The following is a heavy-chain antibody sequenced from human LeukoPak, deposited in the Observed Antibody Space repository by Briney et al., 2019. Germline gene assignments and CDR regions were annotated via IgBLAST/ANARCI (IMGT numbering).Heavy chain of an antibody. CDR2: INSDGSST. CDR1: GFTFSDYW. J-gene: IGHJ3*02. Sequence: YPGGSLRLSCAVSGFTFSDYWMNWVRQAPGKGLVWVSRINSDGSSTSYADSVKGRFTISRDNAKNTLYLQMNSLRAEDTAVYYCARDPTGTDDAFDIWGQGTMVTVSS. V-gene: IGHV3-74*01. D-gene: IGHD1-1*01. CDR3: ARDPTGTDDAFDI.